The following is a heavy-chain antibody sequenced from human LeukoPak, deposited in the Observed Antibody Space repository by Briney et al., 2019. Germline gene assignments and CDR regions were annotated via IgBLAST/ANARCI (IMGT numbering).Heavy chain of an antibody. V-gene: IGHV3-15*01. CDR2: VKSKDVGGTT. Sequence: PGGSLRLSCVASGFTFSNVWMTWVRQAPGKGLECVGRVKSKDVGGTTDYAAPVKGRFTISRDNSKNTLYLQMNSLRAEDTAVYYCAGTPWGLRSPFGYWGQGTLVTVSS. D-gene: IGHD5-12*01. CDR3: AGTPWGLRSPFGY. CDR1: GFTFSNVW. J-gene: IGHJ4*02.